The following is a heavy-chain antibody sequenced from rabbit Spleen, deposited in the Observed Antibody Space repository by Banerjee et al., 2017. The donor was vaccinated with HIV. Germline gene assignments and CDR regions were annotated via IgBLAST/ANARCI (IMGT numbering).Heavy chain of an antibody. Sequence: LVESGGGLVQPGASLRLTCTASGFSFSSSYDVCWVRQAPGKGLEWIGCIYAGSGSTYYASWAKGRFTISKTSSTTVTLQMTSLTAADTATYFCARDLVAVIGWNFNLWGQGTLVTVS. CDR3: ARDLVAVIGWNFNL. CDR2: IYAGSGST. V-gene: IGHV1S40*01. J-gene: IGHJ4*01. CDR1: GFSFSSSYD. D-gene: IGHD1-1*01.